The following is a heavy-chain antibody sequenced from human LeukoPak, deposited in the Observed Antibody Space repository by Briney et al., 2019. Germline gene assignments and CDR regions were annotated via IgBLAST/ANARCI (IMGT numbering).Heavy chain of an antibody. Sequence: GGSLRLSCAASGFTFNSYWMPWVRQAPGKGLVWVSRVNSEGSTSTYADSVKGRFTISRDKSKSTVSLQMNSLRVEDTALYYCAKGAYVGGSSGYYPIWGQGTMVTVAS. J-gene: IGHJ3*01. CDR1: GFTFNSYW. D-gene: IGHD3-22*01. V-gene: IGHV3-74*03. CDR3: AKGAYVGGSSGYYPI. CDR2: VNSEGSTS.